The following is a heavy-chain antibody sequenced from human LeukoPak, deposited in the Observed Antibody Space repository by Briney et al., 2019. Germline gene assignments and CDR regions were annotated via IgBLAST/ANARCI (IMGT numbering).Heavy chain of an antibody. CDR3: ARDPARYYYDSSGPDAFDI. J-gene: IGHJ3*02. CDR1: GFTFSSYS. CDR2: ISSSSSYI. D-gene: IGHD3-22*01. Sequence: GGSLGLSCAASGFTFSSYSMNWVRQAPGKGLEWVSSISSSSSYIYYADSVKGRFTISRDNAKNSLCLQMNSLRAEDTAVYYCARDPARYYYDSSGPDAFDIWGQGTMVTVSS. V-gene: IGHV3-21*01.